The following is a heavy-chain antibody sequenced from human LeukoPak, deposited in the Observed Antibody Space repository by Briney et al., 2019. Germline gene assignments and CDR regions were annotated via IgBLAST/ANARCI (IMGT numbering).Heavy chain of an antibody. J-gene: IGHJ4*02. CDR3: ASEPDYYGSL. V-gene: IGHV3-21*01. Sequence: GGSLRLSCAASGFTFSSYSMTWVRQAPGKGLEWVSSISSSSSYIYYADSVKGRFTISRDNAKNSLYLQMDSLRAEDTAVYYCASEPDYYGSLWGQGTLVTVSS. CDR1: GFTFSSYS. D-gene: IGHD3-10*01. CDR2: ISSSSSYI.